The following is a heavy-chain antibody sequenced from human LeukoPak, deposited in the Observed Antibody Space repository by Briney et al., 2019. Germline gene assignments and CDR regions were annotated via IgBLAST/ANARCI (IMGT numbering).Heavy chain of an antibody. D-gene: IGHD6-13*01. J-gene: IGHJ5*02. V-gene: IGHV4-39*01. CDR1: GGSISSSSYY. Sequence: SETLSLTCTVSGGSISSSSYYWGWIRQPPGKGLEWIGSIYYSGSTYYNPSLKSRVTISVDTSKNQFSLKLSSVTAADTAVYYCASLYSSSWYNWFDPWGQGTLVTVSS. CDR2: IYYSGST. CDR3: ASLYSSSWYNWFDP.